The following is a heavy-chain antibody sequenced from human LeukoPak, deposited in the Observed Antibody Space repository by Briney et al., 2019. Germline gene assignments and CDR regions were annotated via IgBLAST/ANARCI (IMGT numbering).Heavy chain of an antibody. Sequence: SETLSLTCTDSGLSLSSGGYYFSWIRQLPGQCLEWIVHVYYSGSTYNNPPHESRVTISIDTSKNQSSLKLSSVTAADTAVYYGGRGGFLWGQGTTATVSS. J-gene: IGHJ6*02. CDR1: GLSLSSGGYY. V-gene: IGHV4-31*03. CDR3: GRGGFL. CDR2: VYYSGST.